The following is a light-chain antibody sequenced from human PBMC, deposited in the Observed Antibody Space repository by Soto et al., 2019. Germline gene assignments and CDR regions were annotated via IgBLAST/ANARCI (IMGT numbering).Light chain of an antibody. CDR2: DAS. CDR3: QQYKSYSET. Sequence: DIQMTQSPSILSASVGDRVTITCRASQSIGSWLAWYQQKPGKAPKLLIYDASNLESGVPSRFSGSGSGTEFTLTISSLQPDDFATYYCQQYKSYSETFGQGTKVEIK. V-gene: IGKV1-5*01. CDR1: QSIGSW. J-gene: IGKJ1*01.